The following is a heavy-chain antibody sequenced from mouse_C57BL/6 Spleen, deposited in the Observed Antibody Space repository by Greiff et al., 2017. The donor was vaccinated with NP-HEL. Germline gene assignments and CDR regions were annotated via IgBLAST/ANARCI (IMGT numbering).Heavy chain of an antibody. V-gene: IGHV10-1*01. CDR3: VRPYDYDDGVFAY. J-gene: IGHJ3*01. D-gene: IGHD2-4*01. Sequence: EVHLVESGGGLVQPKGSLKLSCAASGFSFNTYAMNWVRQAPGKGLEWVARIRSKSNNYATYYADSVKDRFTISRDDSESMLYLQMNNLKTEDTAMYYCVRPYDYDDGVFAYWGQGTLVTVSA. CDR2: IRSKSNNYAT. CDR1: GFSFNTYA.